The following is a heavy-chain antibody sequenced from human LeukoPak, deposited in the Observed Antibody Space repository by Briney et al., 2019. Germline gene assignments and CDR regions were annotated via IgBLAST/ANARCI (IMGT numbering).Heavy chain of an antibody. J-gene: IGHJ4*02. V-gene: IGHV3-74*01. CDR1: GFTFSSYW. Sequence: GRSLRLSCAASGFTFSSYWMHWVRQAPGQGLVWVSRVKSDGSSTTYADSVKGQFTISRDNAKDTLYLQMNSLRAEDAAVYSCARSTGDSGSYGGLDSWGQGPLVTVSS. CDR2: VKSDGSST. CDR3: ARSTGDSGSYGGLDS. D-gene: IGHD3-10*01.